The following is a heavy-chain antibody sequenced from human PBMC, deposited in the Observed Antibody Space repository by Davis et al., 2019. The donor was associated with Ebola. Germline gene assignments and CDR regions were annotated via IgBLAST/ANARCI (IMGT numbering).Heavy chain of an antibody. Sequence: GESLKISCAATGFIFKSYAMHWVRQVPGKGPEWLAMIYYDGNKHFYADSVRGRFTISRDNAKKSLYLQMNSLRVEDTAIYYCTRDRAYKCFDLWGQGTLVTVSS. J-gene: IGHJ5*02. CDR1: GFIFKSYA. CDR3: TRDRAYKCFDL. V-gene: IGHV3-33*01. CDR2: IYYDGNKH.